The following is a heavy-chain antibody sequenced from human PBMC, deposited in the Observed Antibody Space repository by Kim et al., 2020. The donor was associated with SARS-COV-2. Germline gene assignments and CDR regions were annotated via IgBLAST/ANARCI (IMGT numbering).Heavy chain of an antibody. CDR2: IFPLLGTT. CDR3: ATLGPRDQDIVALPSSMFADSYFSYMDV. CDR1: GGTFSRDA. Sequence: SVKVSCTTSGGTFSRDAISWVRQAPGQGLEWMGGIFPLLGTTNYAQEFEDRVTITADESTTTAYMELSSLRSEDTAVYYCATLGPRDQDIVALPSSMFADSYFSYMDVWGKGTTVTVSS. V-gene: IGHV1-69*13. D-gene: IGHD2-2*01. J-gene: IGHJ6*03.